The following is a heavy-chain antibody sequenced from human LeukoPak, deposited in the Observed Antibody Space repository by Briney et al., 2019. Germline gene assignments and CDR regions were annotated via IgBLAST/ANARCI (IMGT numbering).Heavy chain of an antibody. J-gene: IGHJ6*03. Sequence: SETLSLTCTVSGGSISSYHWSWIRQPAGKGLEWIGRIYTSGSTNYNPSLKSRVTMSVDTSKNQFSLKLSSVTAADTAVYYCARDYGDYEVDYYYYMDVWGKGTTVTISS. CDR3: ARDYGDYEVDYYYYMDV. V-gene: IGHV4-4*07. CDR2: IYTSGST. CDR1: GGSISSYH. D-gene: IGHD4-17*01.